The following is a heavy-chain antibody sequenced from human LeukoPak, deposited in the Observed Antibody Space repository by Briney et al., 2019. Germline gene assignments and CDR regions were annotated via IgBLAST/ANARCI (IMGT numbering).Heavy chain of an antibody. CDR3: ARHELVYYGSGKGNAFDI. CDR1: GGSFSGYY. D-gene: IGHD3-10*01. V-gene: IGHV4-34*01. Sequence: SETLSLTCTVYGGSFSGYYWSWIRQPPGRGLEWIGEINHSGSINYNPSLKSRVTISVDTSKNQFSLKLSSVTAADTAVYYCARHELVYYGSGKGNAFDIWGQGTMVTVSS. J-gene: IGHJ3*02. CDR2: INHSGSI.